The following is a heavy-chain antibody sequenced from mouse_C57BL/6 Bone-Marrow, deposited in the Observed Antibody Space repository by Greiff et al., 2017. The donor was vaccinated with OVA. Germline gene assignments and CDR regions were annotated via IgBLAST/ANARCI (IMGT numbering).Heavy chain of an antibody. D-gene: IGHD1-1*01. CDR3: AREGDYYGSSYVGY. CDR2: ISYDGSN. Sequence: EVKLMESGPGLVKPSQSLSLTCSVTGYSITSGYYWNWIRQFPGNKLEWMGYISYDGSNNYNPSLKNRISITRDTSKNQFFLKLNSVTTEDTATYYCAREGDYYGSSYVGYWGQGTTLTVSS. CDR1: GYSITSGYY. V-gene: IGHV3-6*01. J-gene: IGHJ2*01.